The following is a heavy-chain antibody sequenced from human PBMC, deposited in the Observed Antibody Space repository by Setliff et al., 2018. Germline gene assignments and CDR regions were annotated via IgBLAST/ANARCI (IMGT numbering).Heavy chain of an antibody. CDR2: VYHTGTA. V-gene: IGHV4-38-2*02. Sequence: SETLSLTCTVSGDSIITTYFWSWIRQPPGKGLEFIGYVYHTGTADYDPSLESRVTLSVDTSKNQFSLKLSSVTAADTAVYYCARGGTYRYFDYWGQGTPVTVSS. J-gene: IGHJ4*02. D-gene: IGHD2-15*01. CDR3: ARGGTYRYFDY. CDR1: GDSIITTYF.